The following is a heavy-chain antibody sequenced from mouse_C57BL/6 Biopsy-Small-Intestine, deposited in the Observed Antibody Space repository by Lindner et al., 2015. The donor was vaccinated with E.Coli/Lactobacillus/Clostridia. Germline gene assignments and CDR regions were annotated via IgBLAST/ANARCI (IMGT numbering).Heavy chain of an antibody. D-gene: IGHD1-1*01. CDR3: ARTEDYYGNFDV. Sequence: VQLQESGGGSVKPGGSLKLSCVASGFTFSDSGMHWVRQAPEKGLEWVAYISSGSSTIYYADTVKGRFTISRDNAKNTLFLQMTSLRSEDTAMYYCARTEDYYGNFDVWGTGTTVTVSS. CDR1: GFTFSDSG. J-gene: IGHJ1*03. V-gene: IGHV5-17*01. CDR2: ISSGSSTI.